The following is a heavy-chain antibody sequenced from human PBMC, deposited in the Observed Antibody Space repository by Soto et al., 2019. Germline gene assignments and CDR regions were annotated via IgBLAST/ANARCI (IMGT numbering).Heavy chain of an antibody. V-gene: IGHV4-4*07. CDR2: IDTSGTT. J-gene: IGHJ4*02. CDR1: GGSISSYY. Sequence: SGTLSLTCTVSGGSISSYYVRWIRQSAGKGLEWIGRIDTSGTTNYNPSLKSRVTMSVDAAKNQFSLQLSSVTAADTAVYFCTKYRRTDAEGYSFDYWGQGALVTVSS. D-gene: IGHD2-15*01. CDR3: TKYRRTDAEGYSFDY.